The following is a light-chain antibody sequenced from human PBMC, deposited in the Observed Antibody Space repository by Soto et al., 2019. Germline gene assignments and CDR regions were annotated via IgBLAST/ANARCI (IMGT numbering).Light chain of an antibody. CDR1: QSVSSN. Sequence: EIVMTQSPATLSVSPGERATLSCRASQSVSSNFAWYQQQPGQAPRLLICGASTRATGIPARFSGSGSGTEFTLTISGLQSEDFAVYYCQQYNNWVPFGQGTRLEIK. CDR2: GAS. J-gene: IGKJ5*01. V-gene: IGKV3-15*01. CDR3: QQYNNWVP.